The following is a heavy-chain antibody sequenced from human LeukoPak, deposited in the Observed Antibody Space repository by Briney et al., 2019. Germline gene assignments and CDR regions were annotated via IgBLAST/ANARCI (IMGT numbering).Heavy chain of an antibody. J-gene: IGHJ4*02. Sequence: PSQTLSLTCTVSGDSISSGRYYWTWIRQPAGKGLEWIGRIYTSRNTDYNPSLKSRVTISLDTSKSQFSMKLKSVTAADTAVYYCARGLSSFYAFLDYWGQGSLVTVSS. D-gene: IGHD3-16*01. CDR3: ARGLSSFYAFLDY. CDR2: IYTSRNT. V-gene: IGHV4-61*02. CDR1: GDSISSGRYY.